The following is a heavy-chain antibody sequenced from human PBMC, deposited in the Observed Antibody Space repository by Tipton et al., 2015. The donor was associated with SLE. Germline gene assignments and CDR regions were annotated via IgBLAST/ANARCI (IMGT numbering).Heavy chain of an antibody. CDR1: GYTFTGYY. V-gene: IGHV1-2*02. Sequence: QLVQSGAEVKKPGASVKVSCKASGYTFTGYYMHWVRQAPGQGLEWMGWINPNSGGTNYAQKFQGRSTMTRATSISTAYMELSRLRSDDRAVSYFAIVRAGDPWDIWGRWTRVTVSS. J-gene: IGHJ3*02. D-gene: IGHD7-27*01. CDR2: INPNSGGT. CDR3: AIVRAGDPWDI.